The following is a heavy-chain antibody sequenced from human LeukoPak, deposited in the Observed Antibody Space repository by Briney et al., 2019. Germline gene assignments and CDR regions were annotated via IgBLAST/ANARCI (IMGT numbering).Heavy chain of an antibody. V-gene: IGHV4-59*01. CDR2: IFHSGST. CDR1: GYSITSYY. D-gene: IGHD2-15*01. Sequence: PSETLSLTCTVSGYSITSYYWSWVRQPPGKGLEWISYIFHSGSTNYNPSLKSRVTISVDTSKNQFSLRLSSVTAADTAVYYCARDLLLRGLDYWGQGTLVTVSS. CDR3: ARDLLLRGLDY. J-gene: IGHJ4*02.